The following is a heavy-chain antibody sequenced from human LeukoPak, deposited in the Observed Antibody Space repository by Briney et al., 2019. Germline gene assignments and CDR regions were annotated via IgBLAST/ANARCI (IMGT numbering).Heavy chain of an antibody. D-gene: IGHD6-13*01. CDR3: ARARTYSSSWYFDY. V-gene: IGHV4-59*08. J-gene: IGHJ4*02. CDR2: IYYSGST. Sequence: SETLSLTCTVSGGSTSSYYWSWIRQPPGKGLEWIGYIYYSGSTNYNPSLKSRVTISVDTSKNQFSLKLSSVTAADTAVYYCARARTYSSSWYFDYWGQGTLVTVSS. CDR1: GGSTSSYY.